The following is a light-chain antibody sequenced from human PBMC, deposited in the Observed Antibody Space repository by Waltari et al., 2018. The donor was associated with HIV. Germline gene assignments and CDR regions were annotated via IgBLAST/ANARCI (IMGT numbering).Light chain of an antibody. Sequence: DLVLTQSPRSLPFPLGEPASISCRSSQSLLQINGYNYLDWYLQKPGQSPHLLIYLGSDRASGVPDRFSGSGSGTDFTLKISRVEAEDVGIYYCMEPLQATFGQGTRLEIK. CDR1: QSLLQINGYNY. J-gene: IGKJ5*01. CDR3: MEPLQAT. V-gene: IGKV2-28*01. CDR2: LGS.